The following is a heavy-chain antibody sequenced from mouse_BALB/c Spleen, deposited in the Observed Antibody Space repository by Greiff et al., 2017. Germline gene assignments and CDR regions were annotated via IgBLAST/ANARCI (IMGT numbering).Heavy chain of an antibody. V-gene: IGHV14-1*02. Sequence: EVQLQQSGAELVRPGALVKLSCKASGFNIKDYYMHWVKQRPEQGLEWIGWIDPENGNTIYDPKFQGKASITADTSSNTAYLQLSSLTSEDTAVYYCASGGLAFDYRGQGTTLTVAS. CDR2: IDPENGNT. D-gene: IGHD3-3*01. CDR1: GFNIKDYY. J-gene: IGHJ2*01. CDR3: ASGGLAFDY.